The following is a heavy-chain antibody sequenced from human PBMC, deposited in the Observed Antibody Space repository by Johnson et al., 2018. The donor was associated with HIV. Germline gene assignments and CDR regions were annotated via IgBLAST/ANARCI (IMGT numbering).Heavy chain of an antibody. Sequence: VQLVESGGGLIQPGGSLRLSCAASGFTVSSNYMSWVRQAPGKGLEWFSVIYSRGSTYYADSVKGRFTISRDNAKNSLYLQTNSLRAEDTAVYYCARDPDVTPGAFDIWGQGTMVTVSS. CDR1: GFTVSSNY. V-gene: IGHV3-53*01. CDR2: IYSRGST. CDR3: ARDPDVTPGAFDI. D-gene: IGHD2-15*01. J-gene: IGHJ3*02.